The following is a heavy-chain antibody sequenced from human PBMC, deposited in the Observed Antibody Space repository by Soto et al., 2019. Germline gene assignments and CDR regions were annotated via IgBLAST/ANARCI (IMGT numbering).Heavy chain of an antibody. J-gene: IGHJ6*02. Sequence: GGSLRLSCAASGFTFSSHAMSWLRQAPGKGLEWVSTISSSGSTIYYADSVKGRFTISRDNAKNSLYLQMNSLRAEDTVVYYCARVNGHYYYGMDVWGQGTTVTVSS. D-gene: IGHD1-1*01. CDR2: ISSSGSTI. V-gene: IGHV3-11*01. CDR3: ARVNGHYYYGMDV. CDR1: GFTFSSHA.